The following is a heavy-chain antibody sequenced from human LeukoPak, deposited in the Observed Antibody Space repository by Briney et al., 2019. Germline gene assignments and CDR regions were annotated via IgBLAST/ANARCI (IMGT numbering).Heavy chain of an antibody. J-gene: IGHJ4*02. CDR2: ISSSGSTI. Sequence: GGSLRLSCAASGFTFSSYEMTWVRQAPGKGLEWVSYISSSGSTIYYADSVKGRFTISRDNARNSLYLQMNSLRAEDTAVYYCARGSDSSGYFFDYWGQGTLVTVSS. D-gene: IGHD3-22*01. CDR3: ARGSDSSGYFFDY. CDR1: GFTFSSYE. V-gene: IGHV3-48*03.